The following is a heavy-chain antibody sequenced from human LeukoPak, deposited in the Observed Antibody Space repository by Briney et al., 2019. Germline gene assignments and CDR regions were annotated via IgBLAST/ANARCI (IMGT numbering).Heavy chain of an antibody. CDR3: ARVGRTVTTDYYYGMDV. D-gene: IGHD4-17*01. CDR1: GGSISSSSYY. Sequence: SETLSLTCTVSGGSISSSSYYWSWIRQPAGQGLEWIGRIYTSGSTNYNPSLKSRVTMSVDTSKNQFSLKLSSVTAADTAVYYCARVGRTVTTDYYYGMDVWGQGTTVTVSS. J-gene: IGHJ6*02. V-gene: IGHV4-61*02. CDR2: IYTSGST.